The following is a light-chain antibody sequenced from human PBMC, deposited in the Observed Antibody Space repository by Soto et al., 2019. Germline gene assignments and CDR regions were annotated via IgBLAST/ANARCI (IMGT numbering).Light chain of an antibody. CDR2: GAS. CDR1: QSVNSNY. CDR3: QQYDSTPPT. J-gene: IGKJ1*01. Sequence: EIVLTQSPGTLSLSPGERATLSCRASQSVNSNYLAWYQRKPGQAPRLLIYGASNRATDIPYRFSASGSGTDFTPTITRREAEDFEVYYCQQYDSTPPTFDQGTKVEVK. V-gene: IGKV3-20*01.